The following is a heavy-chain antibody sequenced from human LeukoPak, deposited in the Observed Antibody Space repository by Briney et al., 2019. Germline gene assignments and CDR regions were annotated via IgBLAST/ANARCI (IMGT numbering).Heavy chain of an antibody. D-gene: IGHD3-10*01. V-gene: IGHV1-2*02. CDR1: GYTFTGYY. CDR2: INPNSGGT. Sequence: ASVKVSCKASGYTFTGYYMHWVRQAPGQGLEWMGWINPNSGGTNYAQKFQGRVTMTRDTSISTAYMELSRLRSDDTAVYYCARDIYGSGSYLNWGQGTLVTASS. J-gene: IGHJ4*02. CDR3: ARDIYGSGSYLN.